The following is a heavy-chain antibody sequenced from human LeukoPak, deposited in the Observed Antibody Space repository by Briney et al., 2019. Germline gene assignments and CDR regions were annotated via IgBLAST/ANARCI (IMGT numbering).Heavy chain of an antibody. CDR3: AKCIRVVPATRFDH. CDR2: IRGSGGNT. Sequence: GGSLRLSCAASGFTFSNYAMSWVRQAPGKGLEWVSAIRGSGGNTYYADSVKGRFTISRDNSKNTLYLQMNGLRAEDTAVYYCAKCIRVVPATRFDHWGQGTLVTVSS. CDR1: GFTFSNYA. J-gene: IGHJ4*02. V-gene: IGHV3-23*01. D-gene: IGHD2-2*01.